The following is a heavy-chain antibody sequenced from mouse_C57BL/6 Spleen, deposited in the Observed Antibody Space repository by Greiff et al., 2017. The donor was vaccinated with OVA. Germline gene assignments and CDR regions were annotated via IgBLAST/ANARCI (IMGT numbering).Heavy chain of an antibody. D-gene: IGHD2-1*01. CDR1: GYTFTSYW. CDR2: IDPSDSET. V-gene: IGHV1-52*01. J-gene: IGHJ4*01. Sequence: QVQLKQSGAELVRPGSSVKLSCKASGYTFTSYWMHWVKQRPIQGLEWIGNIDPSDSETHYNQKFKDKATLTVDKSSSTAYMQLSSLTSEDSAVYYCARSTYGNGYYYAMDDWGQGTSVTVSS. CDR3: ARSTYGNGYYYAMDD.